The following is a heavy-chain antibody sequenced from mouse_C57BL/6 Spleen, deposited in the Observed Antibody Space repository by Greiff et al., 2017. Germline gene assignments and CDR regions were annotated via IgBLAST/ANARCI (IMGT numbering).Heavy chain of an antibody. CDR2: ISSGGDYI. D-gene: IGHD2-4*01. CDR3: TSDLRSLYYDYDEGFAY. V-gene: IGHV5-9-1*02. CDR1: GFTFSSYA. Sequence: DVMLLESGDGLVKPGGSLKLSCAASGFTFSSYAMSWVRQTPEKRLEWVAYISSGGDYIYYAETVKGRFTISRDNSRNTTYLQMSSLKSEDTAMYYCTSDLRSLYYDYDEGFAYWGQGTLVTVSS. J-gene: IGHJ3*01.